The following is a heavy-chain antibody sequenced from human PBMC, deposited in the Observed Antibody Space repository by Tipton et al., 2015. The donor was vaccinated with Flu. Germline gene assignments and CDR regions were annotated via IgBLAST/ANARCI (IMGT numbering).Heavy chain of an antibody. Sequence: QVQLVQSGAEVKKPGALVKVSCKASGYTLTSHGISWVRQAPGQGLEWMGWISTYNGGTYYVQKFQGRVTMTTDTSTSTAYMELRSLRSDDTAVYYCARYVGALGTFDIWGQGTMVTVSS. CDR3: ARYVGALGTFDI. D-gene: IGHD1-26*01. V-gene: IGHV1-18*01. CDR1: GYTLTSHG. J-gene: IGHJ3*02. CDR2: ISTYNGGT.